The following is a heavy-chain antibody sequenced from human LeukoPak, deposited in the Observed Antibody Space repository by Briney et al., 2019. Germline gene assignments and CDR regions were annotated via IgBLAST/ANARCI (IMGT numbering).Heavy chain of an antibody. Sequence: ASVKVSCKASGYTFTGYAMNWVRQAPGQGLEWMGWINTNTGNPTYVQGFTGRFVFSLDTAVSTAYLQISSLKAEDTAVYYCARGLFGESLDHWGQGTLVTVSS. CDR2: INTNTGNP. D-gene: IGHD3-3*01. V-gene: IGHV7-4-1*02. CDR1: GYTFTGYA. CDR3: ARGLFGESLDH. J-gene: IGHJ4*02.